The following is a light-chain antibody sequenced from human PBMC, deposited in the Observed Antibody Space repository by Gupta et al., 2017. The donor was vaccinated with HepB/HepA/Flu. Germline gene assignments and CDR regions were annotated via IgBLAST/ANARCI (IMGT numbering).Light chain of an antibody. CDR3: MQGIQGPLT. Sequence: DIVLTQSPLSLPVTPGEPASISCRSSQSLLYRDGYNFLNWYLQKPGQSPQLLIYLGSNRASGVPDRFSGSASGTXFTLKIXRVEAEDVGVYYCMQGIQGPLTFGXGTKVEI. CDR1: QSLLYRDGYNF. J-gene: IGKJ4*01. CDR2: LGS. V-gene: IGKV2-28*01.